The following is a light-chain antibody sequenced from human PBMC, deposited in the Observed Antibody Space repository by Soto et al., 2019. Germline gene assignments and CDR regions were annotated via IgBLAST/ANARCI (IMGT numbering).Light chain of an antibody. J-gene: IGLJ1*01. CDR3: QSYDSGVTGSV. V-gene: IGLV1-40*01. CDR1: SSNIGAGFD. Sequence: QSVRTQPPSLSGAPGQTVTISCTGSSSNIGAGFDVHWYQQVPGTAPKLVLYSNTARPSGVPDRFSGARSGSSGSLAITGLQPGDEADYYCQSYDSGVTGSVLGTGTKVTVL. CDR2: SNT.